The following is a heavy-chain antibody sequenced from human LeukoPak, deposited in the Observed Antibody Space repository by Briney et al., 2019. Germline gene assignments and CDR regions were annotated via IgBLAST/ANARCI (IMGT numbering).Heavy chain of an antibody. CDR1: GFTFSDYA. J-gene: IGHJ4*02. D-gene: IGHD3-10*01. V-gene: IGHV3-7*01. Sequence: GGSLRLSCVVSGFTFSDYAMSWVRQAPGKGLEWVANIKQDGREKYYVDSVKGRFTISRDNAKNSLYLQMNSLRAEDTAVYYCASQITISYYFDCWGQGTLVTVSS. CDR3: ASQITISYYFDC. CDR2: IKQDGREK.